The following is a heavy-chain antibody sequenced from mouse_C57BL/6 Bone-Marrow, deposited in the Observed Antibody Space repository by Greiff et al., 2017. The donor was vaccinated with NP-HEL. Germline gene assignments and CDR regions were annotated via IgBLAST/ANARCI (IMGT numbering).Heavy chain of an antibody. V-gene: IGHV1-7*01. CDR1: GYTFTSYW. J-gene: IGHJ4*01. D-gene: IGHD1-1*01. Sequence: QVHVKQSGAELAKPGASVKLSCKASGYTFTSYWMHWVKQRPGQGLEWIGYINPSSGYTKYNQKFKDKATLTADKSSSTAYMQLSSLTYEDSAVYYCARRLLRNYYAMDYWGQGTSVTVSS. CDR3: ARRLLRNYYAMDY. CDR2: INPSSGYT.